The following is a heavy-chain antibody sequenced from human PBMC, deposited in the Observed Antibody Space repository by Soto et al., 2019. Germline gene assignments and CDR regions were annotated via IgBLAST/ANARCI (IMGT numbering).Heavy chain of an antibody. CDR3: ARDIASRRFDY. CDR2: IWYDGSDK. V-gene: IGHV3-33*01. D-gene: IGHD6-6*01. J-gene: IGHJ4*02. CDR1: GFTFRNHG. Sequence: PGGSLRLSCEASGFTFRNHGMHWVRQAPGKGLEWVAVIWYDGSDKYYADSVKGRFTISRDNSKNTLYLQMNSLRAEDTAVYYCARDIASRRFDYLGQGVPVTVSS.